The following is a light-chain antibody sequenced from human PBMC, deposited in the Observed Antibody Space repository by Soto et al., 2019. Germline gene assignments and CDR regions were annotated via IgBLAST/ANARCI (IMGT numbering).Light chain of an antibody. CDR1: SYNIGAGYD. J-gene: IGLJ2*01. CDR3: QSYDSSLSGSV. V-gene: IGLV1-40*01. Sequence: QSVLPQQPSVSGAPGQRVTISCTGSSYNIGAGYDVHWYQQLPGTAPKLLIYGNSNPPSGVPDRFSGSKSGTSASLAITGLQAEDDADYYCQSYDSSLSGSVFGGGTKLTVL. CDR2: GNS.